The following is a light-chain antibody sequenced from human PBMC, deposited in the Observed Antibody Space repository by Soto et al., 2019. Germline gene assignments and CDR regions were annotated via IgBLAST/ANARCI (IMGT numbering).Light chain of an antibody. J-gene: IGKJ4*01. V-gene: IGKV3-11*01. CDR2: DAS. Sequence: EIVLTQSPATLSLSPGERATLSCRASQSVSSYLAWYQQKPGQAPRLLIYDASNRATGIPARFSGSGSGTDFPLIISRLEPEDFAVYYCQQRSNWPFTFGGGTKVEIK. CDR1: QSVSSY. CDR3: QQRSNWPFT.